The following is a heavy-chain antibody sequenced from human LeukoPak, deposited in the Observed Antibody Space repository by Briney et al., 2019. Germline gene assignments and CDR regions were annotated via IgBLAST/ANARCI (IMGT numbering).Heavy chain of an antibody. CDR2: MNPNSGNT. D-gene: IGHD6-13*01. CDR3: AHPTEYSSSWYGNWFDP. J-gene: IGHJ5*02. CDR1: GYTFTSYD. V-gene: IGHV1-8*03. Sequence: GASVKVSCKASGYTFTSYDINWVRQATGQGLEWMGWMNPNSGNTGYAQKFQGRVTITRNTSISTAYMELSSLRSEDAAVYYCAHPTEYSSSWYGNWFDPWGQGTLVTVSS.